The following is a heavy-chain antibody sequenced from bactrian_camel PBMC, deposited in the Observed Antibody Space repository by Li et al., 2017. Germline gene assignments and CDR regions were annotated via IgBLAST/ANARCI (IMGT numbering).Heavy chain of an antibody. CDR1: GYTSSTSY. D-gene: IGHD1*01. CDR3: AARPANGRDCVAGGTTEFGY. J-gene: IGHJ6*01. Sequence: HVQLVESGGGSVQAGGSLRLSCAASGYTSSTSYMGWFRQAPGKEREGVANIYTGSRRTYYADSVKGRFTISKDNTGSTLYLQMDDLQPEDSGIYYCAARPANGRDCVAGGTTEFGYWGQGTQVTVS. V-gene: IGHV3S54*01. CDR2: IYTGSRRT.